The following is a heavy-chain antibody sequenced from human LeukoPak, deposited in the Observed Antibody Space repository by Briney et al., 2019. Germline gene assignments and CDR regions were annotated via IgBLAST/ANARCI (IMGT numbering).Heavy chain of an antibody. CDR3: SPVYFN. V-gene: IGHV3-48*04. CDR1: GFTFRIYS. J-gene: IGHJ4*01. Sequence: GGSLTLYCEASGFTFRIYSLNWVRQAPGKGLEWISFISGDGGTTNYADPVKGRFTISRDNAKSSLFLQMEGLRAEDTAVYYCSPVYFN. CDR2: ISGDGGTT.